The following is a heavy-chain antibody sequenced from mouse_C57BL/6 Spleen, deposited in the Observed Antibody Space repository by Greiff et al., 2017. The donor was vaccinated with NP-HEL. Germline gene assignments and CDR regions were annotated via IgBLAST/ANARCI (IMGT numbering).Heavy chain of an antibody. D-gene: IGHD2-4*01. CDR1: GYSITSGYY. CDR2: IRYDGSN. CDR3: AKGRITTGRWIAY. Sequence: EVQRVESGPGLVKPSPSLSLTCSVTGYSITSGYYWNWIRQFPGNNLEWMGYIRYDGSNNYNPSLKNRISLTRDTSKNQFFLKLNSVTTEDTATYYCAKGRITTGRWIAYWGQGTLVTVAA. J-gene: IGHJ3*01. V-gene: IGHV3-6*01.